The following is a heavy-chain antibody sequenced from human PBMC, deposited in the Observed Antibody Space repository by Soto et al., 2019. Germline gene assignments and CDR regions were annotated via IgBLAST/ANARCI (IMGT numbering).Heavy chain of an antibody. V-gene: IGHV4-34*01. CDR3: ARYLGYCSSTSCYYFDY. CDR2: INHSGST. Sequence: SSETLSLTCAVYGGSFSGYYWSWIRQPPGKGLEWIGEINHSGSTNYNPSLKSRVTISVDTSKNQFSLKLSSVTAADTAVYYCARYLGYCSSTSCYYFDYWGQGTLVTVSS. CDR1: GGSFSGYY. J-gene: IGHJ4*02. D-gene: IGHD2-2*01.